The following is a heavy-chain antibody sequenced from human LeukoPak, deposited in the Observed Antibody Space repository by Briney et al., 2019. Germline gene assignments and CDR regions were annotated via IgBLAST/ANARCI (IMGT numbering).Heavy chain of an antibody. J-gene: IGHJ6*02. CDR3: ALFVDYSLWYYYYYYGMDV. V-gene: IGHV3-74*01. CDR2: INSDGSST. D-gene: IGHD4-11*01. CDR1: GFTFSSYW. Sequence: GGSLRLSCAASGFTFSSYWMHWVRQAPGKGLVWVSRINSDGSSTSYADSVKGRFTISRDNAKNTLYLQMNSLRAEDTAVYYCALFVDYSLWYYYYYYGMDVWGQGTTVTVSS.